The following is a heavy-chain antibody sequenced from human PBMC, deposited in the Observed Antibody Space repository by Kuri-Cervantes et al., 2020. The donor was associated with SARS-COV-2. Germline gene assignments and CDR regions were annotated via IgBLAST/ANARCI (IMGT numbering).Heavy chain of an antibody. D-gene: IGHD3-3*01. J-gene: IGHJ6*03. CDR1: GFTFSSYS. Sequence: WESLSLTCAVSGFTFSSYSMRWVRQAPGKGREWVAVISYDGSNKYYADSVKGRFTISRDNSKNTLYLQMNSLRAEDTAVYYCARGPSTMFGVVPRMYYYYYYMDVWGKGTTVTVSS. CDR2: ISYDGSNK. V-gene: IGHV3-30-3*01. CDR3: ARGPSTMFGVVPRMYYYYYYMDV.